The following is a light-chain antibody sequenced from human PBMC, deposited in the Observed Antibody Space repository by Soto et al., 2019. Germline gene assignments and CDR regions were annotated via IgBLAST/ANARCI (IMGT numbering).Light chain of an antibody. Sequence: DIQLTQSPSFLSASVGDRVTITGRASQGISSYLAWYQQKPGKAPKLLIYAASSLQSGVPSRFSGSGFGTDFTLTISSLQPEDSAIYYCQQADTFPITFGQGTRLEIK. CDR2: AAS. CDR1: QGISSY. V-gene: IGKV1-9*01. J-gene: IGKJ5*01. CDR3: QQADTFPIT.